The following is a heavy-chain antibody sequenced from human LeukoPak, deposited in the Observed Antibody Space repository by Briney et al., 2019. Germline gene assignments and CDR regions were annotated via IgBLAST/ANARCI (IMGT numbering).Heavy chain of an antibody. CDR3: TKAAVPKLIMVRGGFDN. CDR1: GFTFSNYA. D-gene: IGHD3-10*01. J-gene: IGHJ4*02. CDR2: VSYDGSNK. V-gene: IGHV3-30*04. Sequence: GGSLRLSCAASGFTFSNYAMHWVRQAPDKGLEWVAVVSYDGSNKYYADSVKGRFTVSRDNSKNTLYLQMNSLGAEDTAVYYCTKAAVPKLIMVRGGFDNWGLGTLVTVSS.